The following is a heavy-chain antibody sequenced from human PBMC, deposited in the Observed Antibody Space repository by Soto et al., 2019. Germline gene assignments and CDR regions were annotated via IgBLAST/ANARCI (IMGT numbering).Heavy chain of an antibody. D-gene: IGHD6-19*01. V-gene: IGHV4-31*03. CDR1: GGSISSGGYY. CDR3: ARDKRFSVAGYYYGMDV. Sequence: SETLSLTCTVSGGSISSGGYYWSWIRQHPGKGLEWIGYIYYSGSTYYNPSLKSRVTISVDTSKNQFSLKLSSVTAADTAVYYCARDKRFSVAGYYYGMDVWGQGTTVTVSS. CDR2: IYYSGST. J-gene: IGHJ6*02.